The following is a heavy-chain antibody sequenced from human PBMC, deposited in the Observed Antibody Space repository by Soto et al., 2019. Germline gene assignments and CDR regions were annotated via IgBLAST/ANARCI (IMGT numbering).Heavy chain of an antibody. V-gene: IGHV4-61*01. Sequence: SETLSLTCTVSGGSVSSGSYYWSWIRQPPGKGLEWIGYIYYSGSTNYKTSLKSRVTISVDTSKNQFSLKLSSVTAADTALFYCARDVCGGDCSPGDNWFDPWGQGTLVTVSS. CDR1: GGSVSSGSYY. D-gene: IGHD2-21*02. J-gene: IGHJ5*02. CDR3: ARDVCGGDCSPGDNWFDP. CDR2: IYYSGST.